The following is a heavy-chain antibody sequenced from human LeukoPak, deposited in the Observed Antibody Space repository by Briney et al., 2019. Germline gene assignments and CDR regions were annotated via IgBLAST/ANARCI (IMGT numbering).Heavy chain of an antibody. CDR3: ARVFVGENFDY. Sequence: PGGSLRLSCAASGFTFSSYEMNWVRQAPGKGLESLSYISYTGSNKYYAESVKGRFTISRDNAKNSLYLQMDSLRVEDTAVYFCARVFVGENFDYWGQGTLVTVSS. J-gene: IGHJ4*02. V-gene: IGHV3-48*03. D-gene: IGHD1-14*01. CDR1: GFTFSSYE. CDR2: ISYTGSNK.